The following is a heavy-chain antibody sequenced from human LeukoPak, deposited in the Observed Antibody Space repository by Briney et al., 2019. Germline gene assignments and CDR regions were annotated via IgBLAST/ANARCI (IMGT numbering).Heavy chain of an antibody. J-gene: IGHJ4*02. Sequence: GGSLRLSCAASGFTFSSYGMHWVRQAPGKGLEWVAVISRDGTNKYYADSVKGRFTISRDNSKDTLYLEMGSLSAEDTAVYTCATKLDRLASSDYWGQGTLVTVSS. CDR2: ISRDGTNK. CDR3: ATKLDRLASSDY. V-gene: IGHV3-30*03. CDR1: GFTFSSYG. D-gene: IGHD5-12*01.